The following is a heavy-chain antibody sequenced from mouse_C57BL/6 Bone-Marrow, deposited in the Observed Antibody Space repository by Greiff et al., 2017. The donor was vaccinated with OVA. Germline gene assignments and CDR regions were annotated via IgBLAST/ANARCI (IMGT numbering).Heavy chain of an antibody. CDR2: IDPENGDT. D-gene: IGHD1-1*01. CDR3: IPLLLRGYYGMDY. Sequence: VQLQQSGAELVRPGASVKLSCTASGFTITDDYMHWVKQRPEQGLEWIGWIDPENGDTDYDSKFQGKATITADTSSNTAYLQLSSLTSEDTAVYDCIPLLLRGYYGMDYWGQGTSVTVSA. J-gene: IGHJ4*01. V-gene: IGHV14-4*01. CDR1: GFTITDDY.